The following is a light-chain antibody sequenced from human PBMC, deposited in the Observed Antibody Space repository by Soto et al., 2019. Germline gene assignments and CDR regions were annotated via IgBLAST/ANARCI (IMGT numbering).Light chain of an antibody. CDR1: QRVSSSY. CDR2: VAS. CDR3: QRYGSSPPFT. V-gene: IGKV3-20*01. Sequence: EIVLTQSPGTLSLSPGERATLSCRASQRVSSSYLAWYQQKPGQAPRLLIYVASSRATGIPDRFSGSASGTDFTLTISRREPEDVAVYFCQRYGSSPPFTFGQGTKVEI. J-gene: IGKJ2*01.